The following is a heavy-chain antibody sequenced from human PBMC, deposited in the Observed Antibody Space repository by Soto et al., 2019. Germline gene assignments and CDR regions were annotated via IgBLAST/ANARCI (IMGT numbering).Heavy chain of an antibody. V-gene: IGHV1-69*01. D-gene: IGHD2-15*01. CDR3: ARSQGGSSSLDIYYYYYYGMDV. CDR2: IIPICGTA. Sequence: QGQLVQSGAEVKKPGSSVKVSCKAPGGTFSSYAISWVRQAPGQGLEWMGGIIPICGTAKYAQKFQGRVTITADESTSTGYMELSSLRSEDTSVYYCARSQGGSSSLDIYYYYYYGMDVWGQGTTVTVSS. CDR1: GGTFSSYA. J-gene: IGHJ6*02.